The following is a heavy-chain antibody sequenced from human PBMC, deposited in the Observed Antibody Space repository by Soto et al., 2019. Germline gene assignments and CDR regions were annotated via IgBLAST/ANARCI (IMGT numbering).Heavy chain of an antibody. J-gene: IGHJ5*02. CDR2: ITNDGRRT. D-gene: IGHD6-19*01. CDR1: GFTFKNCW. Sequence: GGSLRLSCAASGFTFKNCWMHWVRQVPGKGLVWVSHITNDGRRTNYADSVKGRFTISRDNAKNSLYLQMNSLRAEDTAVYYCAREEADSSADLIDPWGQGTLVTVSS. V-gene: IGHV3-74*01. CDR3: AREEADSSADLIDP.